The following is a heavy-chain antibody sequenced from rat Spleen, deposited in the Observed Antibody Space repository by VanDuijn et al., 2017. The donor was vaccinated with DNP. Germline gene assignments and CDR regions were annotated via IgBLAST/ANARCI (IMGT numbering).Heavy chain of an antibody. D-gene: IGHD1-12*02. CDR3: ARVGDLHDGGDGDVLDV. CDR2: ITSGSGTT. CDR1: GFTFNYYW. V-gene: IGHV5-31*01. Sequence: EVQLVESGGGLVQPGRSLKLSCVASGFTFNYYWMAWIRQVPGKGLEWIASITSGSGTTSYPDAVKGRVTISRDDAKNPLSLQMNSLRSEDTATYYCARVGDLHDGGDGDVLDVWGQGTSVTVSS. J-gene: IGHJ4*01.